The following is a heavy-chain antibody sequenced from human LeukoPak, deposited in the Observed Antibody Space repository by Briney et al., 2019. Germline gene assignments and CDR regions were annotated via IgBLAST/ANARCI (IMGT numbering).Heavy chain of an antibody. J-gene: IGHJ4*02. Sequence: SVKVSCKASGGTFSSYAISWVRQAPGQGLEWMGGIIPIFGTANYAQKFQGRVTITADESTSTAYMELSSLRSEDTAVYYCARVGGHTYYYDSSGYYFDYWGQGTLVTVSS. V-gene: IGHV1-69*01. CDR1: GGTFSSYA. D-gene: IGHD3-22*01. CDR2: IIPIFGTA. CDR3: ARVGGHTYYYDSSGYYFDY.